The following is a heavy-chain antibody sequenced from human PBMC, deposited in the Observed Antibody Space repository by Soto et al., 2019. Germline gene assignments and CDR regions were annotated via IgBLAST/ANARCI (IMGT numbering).Heavy chain of an antibody. CDR1: GFTFASYA. CDR2: IHKSGSRT. J-gene: IGHJ4*02. D-gene: IGHD3-22*01. CDR3: AKEIDDYYDSSHNLDS. V-gene: IGHV3-23*05. Sequence: EVQLLASGGDLVRPGGSLRLSCVASGFTFASYAMNWFRQAPGKRLEWVSTIHKSGSRTYYAESVKGRFTISRDNSKSILYLHMNTLRAEDAAVYYCAKEIDDYYDSSHNLDSWGQGTLVTVSS.